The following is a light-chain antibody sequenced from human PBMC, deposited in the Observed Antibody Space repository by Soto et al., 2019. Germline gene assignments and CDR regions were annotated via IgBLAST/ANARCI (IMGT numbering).Light chain of an antibody. J-gene: IGKJ1*01. CDR2: AAS. Sequence: DIQMTQSPSSLSASVVDRVTLTCRASQTVGTFLNWYQQRPGRAPNLLIYAASNLPTGVPSRFSGSGSGTDFTLTINSLQAEDFGTYYCQQSYSIRSWTFGQGTKVDI. CDR3: QQSYSIRSWT. CDR1: QTVGTF. V-gene: IGKV1-39*01.